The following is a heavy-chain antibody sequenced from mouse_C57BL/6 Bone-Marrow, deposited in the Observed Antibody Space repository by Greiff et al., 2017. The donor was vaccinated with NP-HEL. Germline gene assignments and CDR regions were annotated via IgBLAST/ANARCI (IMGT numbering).Heavy chain of an antibody. Sequence: QVQLQQSGAELVKPGASVKLSCKASGYTFTSYWMHWVKQRPGRGLEWIGRIDPNSGGTKYNEKFKSKATLTVDKPSSTAYMQLSSLTSEDSAVYYCARSYYGNYGHYYAMDYWGQGTSVTVSS. CDR3: ARSYYGNYGHYYAMDY. J-gene: IGHJ4*01. CDR2: IDPNSGGT. CDR1: GYTFTSYW. V-gene: IGHV1-72*01. D-gene: IGHD2-10*01.